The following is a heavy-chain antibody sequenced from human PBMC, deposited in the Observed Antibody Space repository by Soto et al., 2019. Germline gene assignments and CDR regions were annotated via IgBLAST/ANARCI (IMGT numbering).Heavy chain of an antibody. V-gene: IGHV4-30-4*01. CDR3: ARGGIAAGNWFDP. CDR2: IYYSGST. D-gene: IGHD6-13*01. Sequence: SETLSLTCTVSGGSISSGDYYWSWIRQPPGKGLEWIGYIYYSGSTYYNPSLKSRVTISVDTSKNQFSLKLSSVTAADAAVYYCARGGIAAGNWFDPWGQGTLVTVSS. CDR1: GGSISSGDYY. J-gene: IGHJ5*02.